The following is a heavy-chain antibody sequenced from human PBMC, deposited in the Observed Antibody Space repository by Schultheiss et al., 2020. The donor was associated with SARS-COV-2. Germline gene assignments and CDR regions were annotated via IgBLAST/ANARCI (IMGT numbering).Heavy chain of an antibody. CDR2: ISWNSGSI. CDR1: GFTFSSYA. D-gene: IGHD3-10*01. CDR3: ARESGLDY. J-gene: IGHJ4*02. V-gene: IGHV3-20*04. Sequence: GGSLRLSCAASGFTFSSYAMSWVRQAPGKGLEWVSGISWNSGSIGYADSVKGRFTISRDNAKNSLYLQMNSLRAEDTAVYYCARESGLDYWGPGTLVTVSS.